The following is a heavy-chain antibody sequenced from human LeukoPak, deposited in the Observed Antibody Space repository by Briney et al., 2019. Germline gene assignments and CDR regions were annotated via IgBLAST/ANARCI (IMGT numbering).Heavy chain of an antibody. J-gene: IGHJ6*02. CDR3: ARRKNYYGSGSRYYYYYYGMDV. CDR1: GGSFSGYY. Sequence: SETLSLTCAVYGGSFSGYYWSWIRQPPGKGLEWIGEINHSGSTNYNPSLKSRVTISVDTSKNQFSLKLSSVTAADTAVYYCARRKNYYGSGSRYYYYYYGMDVWGQGTTVTVSS. CDR2: INHSGST. V-gene: IGHV4-34*01. D-gene: IGHD3-10*01.